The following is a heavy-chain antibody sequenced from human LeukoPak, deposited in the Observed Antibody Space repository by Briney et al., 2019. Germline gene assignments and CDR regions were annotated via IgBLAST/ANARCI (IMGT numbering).Heavy chain of an antibody. Sequence: GGSLSLSCAASGFTVSSNYMSWVRKAPGKGREWVSVIYSGGSTYYADSVKGRFTISRDNSKNTLYLQMNSLRAEDTAVYYCAKGKMATIRKALDPWGQGTLVTVSS. CDR3: AKGKMATIRKALDP. J-gene: IGHJ5*02. CDR2: IYSGGST. D-gene: IGHD5-24*01. CDR1: GFTVSSNY. V-gene: IGHV3-53*05.